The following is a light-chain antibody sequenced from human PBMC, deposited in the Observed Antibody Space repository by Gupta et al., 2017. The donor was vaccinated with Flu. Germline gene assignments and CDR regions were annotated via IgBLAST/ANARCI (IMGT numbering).Light chain of an antibody. Sequence: DIQMTQSPSSLSASVGDRVTITCQASQSISSYLNWYQQKPGKAPKFLIYAASSLQSGVPSRFSGSGSGTDFTLTISSLQPEDFATYYCQQSYSTRYSFGQGTKLEIK. V-gene: IGKV1-39*01. CDR3: QQSYSTRYS. J-gene: IGKJ2*03. CDR2: AAS. CDR1: QSISSY.